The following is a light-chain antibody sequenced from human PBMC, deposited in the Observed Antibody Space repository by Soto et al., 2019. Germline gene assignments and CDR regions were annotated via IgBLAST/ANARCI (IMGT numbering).Light chain of an antibody. CDR3: QQYNNWPPKT. J-gene: IGKJ1*01. Sequence: EIVMTQSPATLSVSPGERATLSCRASQSVSSNLAWYQQKPCQAPRLLIYGASTRATGIPARFSGSGSGTECTLTISRLQSEDFAVYYCQQYNNWPPKTFGQGNKVEIK. CDR2: GAS. V-gene: IGKV3-15*01. CDR1: QSVSSN.